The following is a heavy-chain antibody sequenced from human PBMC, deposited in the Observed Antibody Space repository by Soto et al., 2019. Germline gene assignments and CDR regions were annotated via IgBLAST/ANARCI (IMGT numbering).Heavy chain of an antibody. CDR2: IWYDGSNK. V-gene: IGHV3-33*01. J-gene: IGHJ6*03. CDR1: GFTFSSYG. Sequence: GGSLRLSCAASGFTFSSYGMHWVRQAPGKGLEWVAVIWYDGSNKYYADSVKGRFTISRDNSKNTLYLQMNSLRAEETAVYYCARELYDSLGRYYYYMDVWGKGTTVTVSS. D-gene: IGHD3-3*01. CDR3: ARELYDSLGRYYYYMDV.